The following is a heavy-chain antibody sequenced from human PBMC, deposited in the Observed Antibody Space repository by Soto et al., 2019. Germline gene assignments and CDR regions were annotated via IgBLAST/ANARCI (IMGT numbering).Heavy chain of an antibody. D-gene: IGHD4-17*01. CDR1: GFTFSTYG. CDR3: ETDTRGFRYGESDY. J-gene: IGHJ4*02. V-gene: IGHV3-30*03. Sequence: QVQLEESGGGAVQPGRSLRLSCAASGFTFSTYGMHWVRQAPGKGLEWVAVISYDGSNKYYADSVKSRVTISRDNSNNTMEEQINSLRAEDTAGYRCETDTRGFRYGESDYWGQGTLVTVSS. CDR2: ISYDGSNK.